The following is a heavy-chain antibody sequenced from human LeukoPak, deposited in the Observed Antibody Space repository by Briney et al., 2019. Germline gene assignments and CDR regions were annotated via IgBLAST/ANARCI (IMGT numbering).Heavy chain of an antibody. D-gene: IGHD3-3*01. V-gene: IGHV1-2*02. J-gene: IGHJ5*02. CDR3: ARADFIDAGPYLIGP. CDR1: GHSFTDYY. CDR2: INTKSGRT. Sequence: GASVRVSCKTSGHSFTDYYIHWVRQAPGQGLEWMGWINTKSGRTSSARNFQGRVTMTRDPSITTVYMDMAWLTSDDTAIYFCARADFIDAGPYLIGPWGQGTLVTVSS.